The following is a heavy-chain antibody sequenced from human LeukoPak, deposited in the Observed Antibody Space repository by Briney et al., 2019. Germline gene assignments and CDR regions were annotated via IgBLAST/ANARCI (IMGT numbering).Heavy chain of an antibody. Sequence: PGGSLRLSCAASGFTFSSYSMNWVRQAPGKGLEWVSSISSSSSYIYYADSVKGRFTISRDNAKNSLYLQMNSLRAEDTAVYYCASSMMTTVTLNAFDIWGQGTMVTVSS. J-gene: IGHJ3*02. CDR3: ASSMMTTVTLNAFDI. V-gene: IGHV3-21*01. CDR1: GFTFSSYS. D-gene: IGHD4-11*01. CDR2: ISSSSSYI.